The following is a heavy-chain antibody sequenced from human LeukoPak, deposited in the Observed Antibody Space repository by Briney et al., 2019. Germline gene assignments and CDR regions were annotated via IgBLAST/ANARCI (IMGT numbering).Heavy chain of an antibody. CDR2: ISSSGNTI. Sequence: GWSLRLSCPASGFTFSDYYMSRIRQAPGEGLEGVSYISSSGNTIYYADSVKGRFTISSDKAKNSLYLQMNRLRAEDTAVYYCARRGMATISTYSHFDSWGQGTLVTVSS. D-gene: IGHD5-24*01. J-gene: IGHJ4*02. CDR3: ARRGMATISTYSHFDS. CDR1: GFTFSDYY. V-gene: IGHV3-11*01.